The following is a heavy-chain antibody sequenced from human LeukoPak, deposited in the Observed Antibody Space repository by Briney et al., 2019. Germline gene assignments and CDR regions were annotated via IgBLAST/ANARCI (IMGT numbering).Heavy chain of an antibody. V-gene: IGHV3-23*01. J-gene: IGHJ4*02. CDR3: AKDEVVVVAATLYDY. Sequence: GGSLRLSCAASGFTFSSYAMSWVRQAPGKGLEWVSAISGSGGSTYYADSVRGRFTISRDNSKNTLYLQMNSLRAEDTAVYYCAKDEVVVVAATLYDYWGQGTLVTVSS. CDR2: ISGSGGST. CDR1: GFTFSSYA. D-gene: IGHD2-15*01.